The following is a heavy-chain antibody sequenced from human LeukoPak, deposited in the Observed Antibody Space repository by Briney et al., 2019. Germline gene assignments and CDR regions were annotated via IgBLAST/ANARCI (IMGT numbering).Heavy chain of an antibody. Sequence: QTGGSLRLSCAASGFTFSSYAMSWVRQAPGKGLEWVSGISGSGYTTYYADSVKGRFTISRDNSKNTLFLQMNSLRAEDTAVYYCAKGRKDCSGGSCYLFDYWGQGTLVTVSS. D-gene: IGHD2-15*01. CDR3: AKGRKDCSGGSCYLFDY. CDR2: ISGSGYTT. V-gene: IGHV3-23*01. J-gene: IGHJ4*02. CDR1: GFTFSSYA.